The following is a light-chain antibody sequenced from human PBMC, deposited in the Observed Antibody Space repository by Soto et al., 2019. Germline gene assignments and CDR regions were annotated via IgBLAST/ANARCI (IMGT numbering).Light chain of an antibody. Sequence: EIVLTQSPGTLSLSPGERATLSCRASQSVSSSFLAWYQQKPGQAPRLLIYGASSRATGIPDRFSGSGSGKVFTLTISRLEPEDVAVYYCQQYGSSPLTFGGGTKVEIK. CDR2: GAS. J-gene: IGKJ4*01. CDR3: QQYGSSPLT. CDR1: QSVSSSF. V-gene: IGKV3-20*01.